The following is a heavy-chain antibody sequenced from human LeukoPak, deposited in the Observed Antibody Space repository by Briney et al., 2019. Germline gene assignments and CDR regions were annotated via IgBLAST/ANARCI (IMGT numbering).Heavy chain of an antibody. Sequence: TSETLSLTCTVSGGSISSYYWSWIRHPPRKGLQWIGYIYYSGSTNYNPSLKSRVTISVDKSKNQFSLKLSSVTAADTAVYYCARDGSNWLTDAFDIWGQGTMVTVSS. CDR2: IYYSGST. CDR3: ARDGSNWLTDAFDI. V-gene: IGHV4-59*12. J-gene: IGHJ3*02. D-gene: IGHD4/OR15-4a*01. CDR1: GGSISSYY.